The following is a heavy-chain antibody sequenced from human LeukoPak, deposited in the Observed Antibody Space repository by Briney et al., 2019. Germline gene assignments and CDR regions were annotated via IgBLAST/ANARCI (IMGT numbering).Heavy chain of an antibody. V-gene: IGHV1-18*01. Sequence: ASVKVSCKASGYTFTSYGISWVRQAPGQGLEWMGWISAYNGNTNYAQKLQGRVTMTTDTSTSTVYMELSSLRSEDTAVYYCASDILTGSSDYWGQGTLVTVSS. D-gene: IGHD3-9*01. CDR1: GYTFTSYG. CDR2: ISAYNGNT. CDR3: ASDILTGSSDY. J-gene: IGHJ4*02.